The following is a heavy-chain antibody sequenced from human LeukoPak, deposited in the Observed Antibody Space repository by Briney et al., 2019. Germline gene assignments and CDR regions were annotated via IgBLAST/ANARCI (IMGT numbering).Heavy chain of an antibody. CDR3: ARDAGNYGSGIYYTWAGKNLGPFFYYSGMDV. Sequence: ASVKVSCKASGGTFSSYAISWVRQAPGQGLEWMGRIIPILGIANYAQKFQGRVTITADKSTSTAYMELSSLRSEDTAVYYCARDAGNYGSGIYYTWAGKNLGPFFYYSGMDVWAKGPTVTVSS. CDR1: GGTFSSYA. D-gene: IGHD3-10*01. V-gene: IGHV1-69*04. J-gene: IGHJ6*04. CDR2: IIPILGIA.